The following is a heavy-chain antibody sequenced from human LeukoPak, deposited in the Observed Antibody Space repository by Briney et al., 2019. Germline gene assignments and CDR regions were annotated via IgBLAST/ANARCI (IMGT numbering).Heavy chain of an antibody. D-gene: IGHD5-24*01. J-gene: IGHJ4*02. V-gene: IGHV4-59*08. CDR1: GGSISNYY. CDR2: TYHSGST. CDR3: TSQAPDYNVYKGRFDY. Sequence: SETLSLTCTVSGGSISNYYWSWIRQPPGKGLEWIGFTYHSGSTNYNPSLKSRVTISLDTSKSQFSLKLTSVTAADTAVYYCTSQAPDYNVYKGRFDYWSQGTLVTVSS.